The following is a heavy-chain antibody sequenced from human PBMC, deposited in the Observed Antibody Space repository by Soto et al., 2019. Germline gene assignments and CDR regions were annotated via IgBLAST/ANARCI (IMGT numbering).Heavy chain of an antibody. CDR2: ISPSGSP. Sequence: TLSLTCSVSGGSVNSGGYSWSWIRQPPGKGLEWIGFISPSGSPAYNPSLKSRVTISVDRSNNQISLELSSVTAADTAVYYCARGVLAWGPGTLVTVSS. CDR3: ARGVLA. CDR1: GGSVNSGGYS. V-gene: IGHV4-30-2*01. J-gene: IGHJ5*02. D-gene: IGHD2-8*01.